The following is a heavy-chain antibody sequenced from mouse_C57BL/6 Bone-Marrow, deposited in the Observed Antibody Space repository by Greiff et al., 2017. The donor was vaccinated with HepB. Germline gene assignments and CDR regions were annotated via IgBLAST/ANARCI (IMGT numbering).Heavy chain of an antibody. CDR1: GFTFNTYA. CDR3: VRSIYYGSSFWYFDV. CDR2: IRSKSSNYAT. D-gene: IGHD1-1*01. J-gene: IGHJ1*03. Sequence: EVQLKESGGGLVQPKGSLKLSCAASGFTFNTYAMHWVRQAPGKGLEWVARIRSKSSNYATYYADSVKDRFTISRDDSQSMLYLQMNNLKTEDTAMYYCVRSIYYGSSFWYFDVWGTGTTVTVSS. V-gene: IGHV10-3*01.